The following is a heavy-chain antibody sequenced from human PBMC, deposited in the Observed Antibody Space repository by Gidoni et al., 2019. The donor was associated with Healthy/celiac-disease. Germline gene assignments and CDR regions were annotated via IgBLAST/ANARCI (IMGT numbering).Heavy chain of an antibody. D-gene: IGHD2-21*01. CDR1: GFSLSTSGVG. CDR2: ISWDDDK. J-gene: IGHJ3*01. V-gene: IGHV2-5*02. Sequence: QITWKESGPTLVKRTQTLTLTCTFSGFSLSTSGVGVGWTRQPPGKALVWLALISWDDDKRYSPSLKSRLTITKDTSKNQVFLTMTNMDTVDTATYYCAHTPPIVVVIAAPVGAFALWGPGTLVTVSS. CDR3: AHTPPIVVVIAAPVGAFAL.